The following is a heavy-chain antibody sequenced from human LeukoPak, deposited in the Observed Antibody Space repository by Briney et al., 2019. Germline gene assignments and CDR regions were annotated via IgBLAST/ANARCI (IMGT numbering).Heavy chain of an antibody. Sequence: SETLSHTCTVSGGSISSRIYYWGWIRQTPGKGFEWIGSAYSSGSANYSPSLKSRVTISVDSSKNQFSLRLITVTATDTAVYYCARHVKSGTNWLTRFDSWGQGTLVTVSS. CDR3: ARHVKSGTNWLTRFDS. J-gene: IGHJ4*02. CDR1: GGSISSRIYY. V-gene: IGHV4-39*01. CDR2: AYSSGSA. D-gene: IGHD7-27*01.